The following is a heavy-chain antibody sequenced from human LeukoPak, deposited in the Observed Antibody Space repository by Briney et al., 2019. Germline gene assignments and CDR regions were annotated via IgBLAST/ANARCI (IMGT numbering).Heavy chain of an antibody. J-gene: IGHJ4*02. CDR1: GCTCSSYG. V-gene: IGHV3-23*01. D-gene: IGHD4-23*01. CDR2: ISGRDSNT. Sequence: VGSLRLSCAASGCTCSSYGMSWVRQAPGKVLEWVSTISGRDSNTYSADSVKGRFTISRDNSKNTLYLQMNSLRAEDTAVYYCAKRSDYGGDGNYFDYWGQGTPVTVSS. CDR3: AKRSDYGGDGNYFDY.